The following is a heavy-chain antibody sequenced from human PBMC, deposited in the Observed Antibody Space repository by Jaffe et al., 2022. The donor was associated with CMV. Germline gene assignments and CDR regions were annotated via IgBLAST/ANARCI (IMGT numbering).Heavy chain of an antibody. Sequence: QVQLVESGGGVVQPGRSLRLSCAASGFTFSSYGMHWVRQAPGKGLEWVAVISYDGSNKYYADSVKGRFTISRDNSKNTLYLQMNSLRAEDTAVYYCAKGGAGIAVYFGRYYYGMDVWGQGTTVTVSS. V-gene: IGHV3-30*18. CDR3: AKGGAGIAVYFGRYYYGMDV. CDR2: ISYDGSNK. CDR1: GFTFSSYG. D-gene: IGHD6-19*01. J-gene: IGHJ6*02.